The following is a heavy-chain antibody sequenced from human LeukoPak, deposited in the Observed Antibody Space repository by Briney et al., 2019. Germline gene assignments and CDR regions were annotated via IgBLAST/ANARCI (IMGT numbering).Heavy chain of an antibody. Sequence: GGSLRLSCAASGFTFSNYTMNWVRQAPGKGLEWGSFISRSGTTIYYADSVKGRFTCSRDNAKNSLHLQMNSLRAEDTAVYYCATNHPNGGGGRYFDWSPIDWGQGTLVTVSS. CDR2: ISRSGTTI. CDR1: GFTFSNYT. CDR3: ATNHPNGGGGRYFDWSPID. V-gene: IGHV3-48*04. D-gene: IGHD3-9*01. J-gene: IGHJ4*02.